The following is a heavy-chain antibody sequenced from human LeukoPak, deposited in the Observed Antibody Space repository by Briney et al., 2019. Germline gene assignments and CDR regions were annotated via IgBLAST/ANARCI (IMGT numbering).Heavy chain of an antibody. J-gene: IGHJ4*02. CDR1: GFTFSSYA. V-gene: IGHV3-23*01. CDR2: ISGSGNSA. D-gene: IGHD3-10*01. CDR3: ARDFYVGSGSYYIGY. Sequence: PGGSLRLPCAASGFTFSSYAMSWVRQAPGKGLEWVSGISGSGNSAFYPDSVKGRFTISRDNSKNTLYLQMNSLRAEDTAVYYCARDFYVGSGSYYIGYCGQGTLVTVSS.